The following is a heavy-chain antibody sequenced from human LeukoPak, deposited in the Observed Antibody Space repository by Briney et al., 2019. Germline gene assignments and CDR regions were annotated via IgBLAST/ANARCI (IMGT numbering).Heavy chain of an antibody. D-gene: IGHD1-14*01. CDR1: GFTFEDYG. J-gene: IGHJ5*02. Sequence: GGALRLSCAAPGFTFEDYGMSWVRHAPGKGPELVSGINWYWCSTVYADSLEGRFTISRDNAKNSLYLQMNSLRAEDTALYPCARVARTSSVSHSWFDHWGQGTLVTVSS. V-gene: IGHV3-20*01. CDR2: INWYWCST. CDR3: ARVARTSSVSHSWFDH.